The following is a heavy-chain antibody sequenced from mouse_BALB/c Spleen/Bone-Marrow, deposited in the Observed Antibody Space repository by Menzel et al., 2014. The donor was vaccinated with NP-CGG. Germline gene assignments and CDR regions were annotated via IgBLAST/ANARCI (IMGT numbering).Heavy chain of an antibody. CDR3: ARQTYYDYDGYFDY. CDR1: GFTFSNYG. CDR2: ISSGGSYT. Sequence: DVMLVESGGDLVKPGGSLKLSCAASGFTFSNYGMSWVRQTPDKRLEWVATISSGGSYTYYPDSVKGRFTISRDNAKNTLYLQMGSLKSEDTAMCYCARQTYYDYDGYFDYWGQGTTLTVSS. D-gene: IGHD2-4*01. J-gene: IGHJ2*01. V-gene: IGHV5-6*02.